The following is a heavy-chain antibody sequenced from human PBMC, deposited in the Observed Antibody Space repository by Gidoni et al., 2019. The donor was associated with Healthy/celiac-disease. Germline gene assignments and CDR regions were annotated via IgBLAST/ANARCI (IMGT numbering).Heavy chain of an antibody. CDR3: ARSYYGANAFDI. D-gene: IGHD4-17*01. CDR1: GFTFSSYA. J-gene: IGHJ3*02. Sequence: QVQLVESGGGVVQPGRSLRLSCAASGFTFSSYAMHWVRQAPGKGLEWVAVISYDGSNKYYADSVKGRFTISRDNSKNTLYLQMNSLRAEDTAVYYCARSYYGANAFDIWGQGTMVTVSS. CDR2: ISYDGSNK. V-gene: IGHV3-30-3*01.